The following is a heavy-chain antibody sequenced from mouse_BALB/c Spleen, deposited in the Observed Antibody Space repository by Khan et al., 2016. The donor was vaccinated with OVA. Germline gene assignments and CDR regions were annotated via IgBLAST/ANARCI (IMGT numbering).Heavy chain of an antibody. D-gene: IGHD2-3*01. CDR1: GYTFTYYV. J-gene: IGHJ2*01. CDR3: ARGDGYYVYFDY. Sequence: VQLQQSGPELVKPGASVKMSCKASGYTFTYYVITWVKQRTGQGLEWIGEIYPGSDNAYYNERFKGKATLTADKSSNTTHMQLSSLTSEDSACYFCARGDGYYVYFDYWGQGTTLTVSS. CDR2: IYPGSDNA. V-gene: IGHV1-81*01.